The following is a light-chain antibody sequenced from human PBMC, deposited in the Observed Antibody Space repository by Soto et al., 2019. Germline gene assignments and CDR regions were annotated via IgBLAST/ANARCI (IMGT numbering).Light chain of an antibody. CDR3: SSYTTSNTRQIV. V-gene: IGLV2-14*03. J-gene: IGLJ1*01. CDR2: DVT. Sequence: QSALTQPASVSGSPGQSITISCTGTSSDVGGYNYVSWYQHHPGKAPKLIIYDVTNRPSGVSNPSSGSKSGNTASLTISGLQPEAEADYYCSSYTTSNTRQIVFGTGTKLTVL. CDR1: SSDVGGYNY.